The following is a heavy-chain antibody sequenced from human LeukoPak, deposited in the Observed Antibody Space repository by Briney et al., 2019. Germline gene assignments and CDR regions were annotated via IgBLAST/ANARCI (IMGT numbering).Heavy chain of an antibody. V-gene: IGHV3-30*18. CDR1: GTTFSSYG. Sequence: GGSLRLSCAASGTTFSSYGMHWVRQAPGKGLEWVAVISYDGSNKYYADSVKGRFTISRTGFKNTLYLQMNSLRAEDTAMYYCAKDFLRANWGGRGYFDYWGQGTLVTVSS. J-gene: IGHJ4*02. D-gene: IGHD7-27*01. CDR2: ISYDGSNK. CDR3: AKDFLRANWGGRGYFDY.